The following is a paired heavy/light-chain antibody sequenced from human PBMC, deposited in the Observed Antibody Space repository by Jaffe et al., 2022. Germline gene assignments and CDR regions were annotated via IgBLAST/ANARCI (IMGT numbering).Heavy chain of an antibody. CDR1: GYYFSSYW. CDR3: VRHSAYGSGSFAPYHFDY. V-gene: IGHV5-51*01. Sequence: EVLLVQSGAEVKKPGESLKISCKGSGYYFSSYWIGWVRQMPGKGLEWLAIIYPTDSDTRYSPSFQGQVTISADKSINTAYLQWSSLKASDTAMYYCVRHSAYGSGSFAPYHFDYWGQGTLVTVSS. D-gene: IGHD3-10*01. CDR2: IYPTDSDT. J-gene: IGHJ4*02.
Light chain of an antibody. Sequence: DIQMTQSPSSLSASVGDRVTITCRASQSITNYLNWYQQRPGKAPNLLMYGVSSLQRGVPSRFSGSGSGTEFTLTISSLQPEDFATYYCQQSFSTPPTFGQGTKLEIK. J-gene: IGKJ2*01. CDR1: QSITNY. CDR3: QQSFSTPPT. V-gene: IGKV1-39*01. CDR2: GVS.